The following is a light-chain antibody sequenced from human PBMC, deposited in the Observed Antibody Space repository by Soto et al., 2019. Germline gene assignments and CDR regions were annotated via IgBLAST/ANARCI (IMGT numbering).Light chain of an antibody. CDR3: SSYTSSSTLV. CDR1: SSDIGAYNY. J-gene: IGLJ2*01. CDR2: DVS. Sequence: QSALTQPASVSGSPGQSITISCTGTSSDIGAYNYVSWYQQYPGKAPELMIYDVSNRPSGVSNRFSGSKSGNTASLTISGLQAEDEADYYCSSYTSSSTLVFGGGTKLTVL. V-gene: IGLV2-14*01.